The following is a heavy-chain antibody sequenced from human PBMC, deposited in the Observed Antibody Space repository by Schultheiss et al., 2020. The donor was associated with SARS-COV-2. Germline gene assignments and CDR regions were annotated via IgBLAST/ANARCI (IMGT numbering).Heavy chain of an antibody. CDR2: IYTSGST. J-gene: IGHJ4*02. CDR1: GGSISSGGYY. CDR3: ATGIAASDVLYFDY. D-gene: IGHD6-13*01. Sequence: SETLSLTCTVSGGSISSGGYYWSWIRQHPGKGLEWIGRIYTSGSTNYNPSLKSRVTISVDTSKNQFSLKLSSVTAADTAVYYCATGIAASDVLYFDYWGQGTLVTVSS. V-gene: IGHV4-61*02.